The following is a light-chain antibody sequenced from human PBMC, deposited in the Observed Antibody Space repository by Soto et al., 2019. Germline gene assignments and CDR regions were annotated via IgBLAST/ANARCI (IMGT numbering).Light chain of an antibody. J-gene: IGLJ1*01. Sequence: LTQPPSASGSPGQSITISCTGTSSDVGGFNYVSWHQQHPGKAPKVIIYEVTKRPSGVPDRFSGSKSAKTASLTVSGLQAEDEADYYCSSYAGSNNPLFVFGTGTKVTVL. CDR2: EVT. CDR1: SSDVGGFNY. CDR3: SSYAGSNNPLFV. V-gene: IGLV2-8*01.